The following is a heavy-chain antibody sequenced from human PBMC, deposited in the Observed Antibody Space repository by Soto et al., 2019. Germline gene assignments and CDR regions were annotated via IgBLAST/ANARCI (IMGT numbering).Heavy chain of an antibody. CDR1: GGTFSSYA. CDR3: ARDSTRPYSSGYSYYFDY. J-gene: IGHJ4*02. D-gene: IGHD3-22*01. V-gene: IGHV1-69*13. Sequence: SVKVSCKASGGTFSSYAISWVRQAPGQGLEWMGGIIPIFGTANYAQKFQGRVTITADESTSTAYMELSSLRSEDTAVYYCARDSTRPYSSGYSYYFDYWGQGTMVTVSS. CDR2: IIPIFGTA.